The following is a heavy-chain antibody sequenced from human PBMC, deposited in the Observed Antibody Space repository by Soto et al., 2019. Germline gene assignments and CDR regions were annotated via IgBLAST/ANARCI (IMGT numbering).Heavy chain of an antibody. Sequence: EVQLLESGGGVEQPGGSLRLSCAASGFTFSTYGMSWSRQAPGKGLDWFSLISASGDVTYYGDSVKGRFTISRDNSKNTLYLQMNSLRADDTAVYYCAKARRDCSAASCLGMDVWGQGTTVTVSS. V-gene: IGHV3-23*01. CDR3: AKARRDCSAASCLGMDV. J-gene: IGHJ6*02. CDR2: ISASGDVT. D-gene: IGHD2-15*01. CDR1: GFTFSTYG.